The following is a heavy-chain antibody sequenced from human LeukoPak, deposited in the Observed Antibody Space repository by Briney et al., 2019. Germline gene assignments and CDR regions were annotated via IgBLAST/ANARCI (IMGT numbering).Heavy chain of an antibody. D-gene: IGHD2-15*01. J-gene: IGHJ6*03. CDR3: AKNGDRGAYCSGGTCYPYYYYNMDV. V-gene: IGHV3-23*01. Sequence: GGSLRLSCAASGFTFSSFGMSWVRQAPGKGLEWVSAISSTSGTAYYADSVRGRFTISRDNSKNTLYLQMNSLRAEDTAIYSRAKNGDRGAYCSGGTCYPYYYYNMDVWGKGTTVTISS. CDR1: GFTFSSFG. CDR2: ISSTSGTA.